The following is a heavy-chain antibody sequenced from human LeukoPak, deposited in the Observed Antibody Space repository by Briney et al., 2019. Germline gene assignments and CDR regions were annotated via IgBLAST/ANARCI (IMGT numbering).Heavy chain of an antibody. V-gene: IGHV1-18*01. J-gene: IGHJ4*02. Sequence: ASVKVSCKASGYNFTNYGICWVRQAPGQGLEWMGWISGYNGKTNYAQSFQGRMTMTTDTSTSTAYMELRSLRSDDTAVYYCARDPSVAATLRGDYWGQGTLVTVPS. CDR1: GYNFTNYG. CDR2: ISGYNGKT. CDR3: ARDPSVAATLRGDY. D-gene: IGHD2-15*01.